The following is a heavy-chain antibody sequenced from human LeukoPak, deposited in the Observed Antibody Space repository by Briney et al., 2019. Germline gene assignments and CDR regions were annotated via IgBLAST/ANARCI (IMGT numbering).Heavy chain of an antibody. V-gene: IGHV3-30-3*01. J-gene: IGHJ6*02. CDR2: ISYDGSNK. D-gene: IGHD1-26*01. Sequence: PGGSLRLSCAASGFTFSSYAMHWVRQAPGKGPEWVAVISYDGSNKYYADSVKGRFTISRDNSKNTLYLQMNSLRAEDTAVYYCARAYAVGAYYYYGMDVWGQGTTVTVSS. CDR1: GFTFSSYA. CDR3: ARAYAVGAYYYYGMDV.